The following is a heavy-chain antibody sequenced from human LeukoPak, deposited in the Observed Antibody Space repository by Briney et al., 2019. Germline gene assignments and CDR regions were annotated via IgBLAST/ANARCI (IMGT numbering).Heavy chain of an antibody. V-gene: IGHV3-53*01. Sequence: GGSLRLSCTASGLSLNNYAMSWVRQAPGKGLEWVSVIYSGGSTYYADSVKGRFTISRDNSKNTLYLQMNSLRAEDTAVYYCARVKYYDRVFDYWGQGTLVTVSS. CDR3: ARVKYYDRVFDY. J-gene: IGHJ4*02. CDR1: GLSLNNYA. CDR2: IYSGGST. D-gene: IGHD3-22*01.